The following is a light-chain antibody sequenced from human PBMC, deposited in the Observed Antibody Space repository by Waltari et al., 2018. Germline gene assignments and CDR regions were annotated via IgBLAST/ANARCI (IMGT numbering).Light chain of an antibody. V-gene: IGLV3-1*01. Sequence: SELTQPPSVSVSPGQTASITCSGDKLGDQYVSWFQQRPGQSPTLVIYQDKERPSGIPERFSGSNSGNTATLTISGTQALDEADYYCQAWDSGPAVFGTGTKVTVL. J-gene: IGLJ1*01. CDR1: KLGDQY. CDR2: QDK. CDR3: QAWDSGPAV.